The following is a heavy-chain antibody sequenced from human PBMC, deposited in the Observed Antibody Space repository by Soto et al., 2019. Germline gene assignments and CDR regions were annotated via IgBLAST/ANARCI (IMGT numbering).Heavy chain of an antibody. D-gene: IGHD3-9*01. CDR1: GGSISSGSFY. CDR2: ISDSGSS. V-gene: IGHV4-31*03. Sequence: QVQLQESGPGLVKPSQTLTLTCTVSGGSISSGSFYWRWIRQHPGKGLEWIGHISDSGSSYYNPSLDSRVTISFDTSKNQFSLRLTAVTAADTAVYFCARTTFYDIFTAYYSLFDYWGQGTLVTVSS. CDR3: ARTTFYDIFTAYYSLFDY. J-gene: IGHJ4*02.